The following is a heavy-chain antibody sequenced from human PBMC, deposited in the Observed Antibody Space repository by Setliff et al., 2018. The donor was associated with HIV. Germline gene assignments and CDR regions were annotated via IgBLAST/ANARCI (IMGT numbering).Heavy chain of an antibody. V-gene: IGHV4-34*01. J-gene: IGHJ5*02. Sequence: LSLTCAVYGGSFSDYQWSWVRQSPGKGLEWIGQINYSGTTRYNPSLRSRVTMSIDTSKNQFSLRLTSVTAADTAFYFCVRPQPYTGYEYWFDPWGQGTLVTVSS. CDR2: INYSGTT. CDR3: VRPQPYTGYEYWFDP. CDR1: GGSFSDYQ. D-gene: IGHD5-12*01.